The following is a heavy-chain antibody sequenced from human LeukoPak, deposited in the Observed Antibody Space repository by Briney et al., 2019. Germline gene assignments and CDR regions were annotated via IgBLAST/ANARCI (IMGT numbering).Heavy chain of an antibody. V-gene: IGHV1-18*04. J-gene: IGHJ4*02. CDR3: ARDRGTIFGVVMRYYFNY. D-gene: IGHD3-3*01. Sequence: ASVKVSCKASGYTFTSYYMHWVRQAPGQGLEWMGWISAYNGNTNYAQKLQGRVTMTTDTSTSTVYMELRSLRSDDTAVYYCARDRGTIFGVVMRYYFNYWGQGTLVTVSS. CDR2: ISAYNGNT. CDR1: GYTFTSYY.